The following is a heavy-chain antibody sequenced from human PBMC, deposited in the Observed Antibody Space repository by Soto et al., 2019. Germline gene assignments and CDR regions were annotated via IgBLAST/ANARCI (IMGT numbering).Heavy chain of an antibody. D-gene: IGHD3-16*02. J-gene: IGHJ4*02. CDR3: ARSYIWGSYRPFDY. Sequence: PSETLSLTCAVYGGSFSGYYWSWIRQPSGKGLEWIGEINHSGSTNYNPSLKSRVTISVDTSKNQFSLKLSSVTAADTAVYYCARSYIWGSYRPFDYWGQGTLVTVS. V-gene: IGHV4-34*01. CDR1: GGSFSGYY. CDR2: INHSGST.